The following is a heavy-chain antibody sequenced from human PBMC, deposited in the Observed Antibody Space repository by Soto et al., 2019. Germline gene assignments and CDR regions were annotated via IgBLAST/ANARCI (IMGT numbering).Heavy chain of an antibody. Sequence: ASVKVSCKASGYTFTGDYMHWVRQAPGQGLEWMGWINPNSGGTNYAQKFQGRVAMTRDTSISTAYMELSRLRYDDTAVYYCAGEGVPRNGYISLYYFDYWGQGTLVTVSS. J-gene: IGHJ4*02. CDR2: INPNSGGT. CDR3: AGEGVPRNGYISLYYFDY. CDR1: GYTFTGDY. D-gene: IGHD5-12*01. V-gene: IGHV1-2*02.